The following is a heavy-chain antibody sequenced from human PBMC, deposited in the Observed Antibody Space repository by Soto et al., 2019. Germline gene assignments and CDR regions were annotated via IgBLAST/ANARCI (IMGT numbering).Heavy chain of an antibody. V-gene: IGHV3-23*01. D-gene: IGHD3-16*01. Sequence: EVQLLESGGGLVQPGGSLRLSCAASGFTFSSYAMSWVRQAPGKGLEWISAISGSGGSTYYADSVKGRFTISRDNSKNTLYLHMSSLRGEDTAVYYCAKDGGRGYDAFDIWGQGTMVTVSS. CDR3: AKDGGRGYDAFDI. J-gene: IGHJ3*02. CDR1: GFTFSSYA. CDR2: ISGSGGST.